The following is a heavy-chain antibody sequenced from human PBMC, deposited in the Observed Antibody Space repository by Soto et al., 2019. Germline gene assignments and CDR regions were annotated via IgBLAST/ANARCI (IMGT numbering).Heavy chain of an antibody. V-gene: IGHV4-39*01. CDR1: GGSVSSSGNY. Sequence: SETLSLTCTVSGGSVSSSGNYWGWIRQPPGKRLEWIGSIYYSGSTYYNPSLKSRVTTSVDTSKNQFSLKLISVTAAATSVYYCARHYAVVMYHFDYWGLRTLVTVSS. J-gene: IGHJ4*02. CDR3: ARHYAVVMYHFDY. CDR2: IYYSGST. D-gene: IGHD2-15*01.